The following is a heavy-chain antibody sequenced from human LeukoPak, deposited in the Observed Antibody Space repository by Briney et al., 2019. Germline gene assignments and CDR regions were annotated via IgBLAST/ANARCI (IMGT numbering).Heavy chain of an antibody. J-gene: IGHJ4*02. CDR3: AKGSAPYSSSWYVGY. V-gene: IGHV3-30*02. CDR1: GFTFSSYG. CDR2: IRYDGSNK. D-gene: IGHD6-13*01. Sequence: GGSLRLSCAASGFTFSSYGMHWVRQAPGKGLEWVAFIRYDGSNKYYADSVKGRFTISRDNSKNTLYLQMNSLRAEDTAVYYCAKGSAPYSSSWYVGYWGQGTLVTVSS.